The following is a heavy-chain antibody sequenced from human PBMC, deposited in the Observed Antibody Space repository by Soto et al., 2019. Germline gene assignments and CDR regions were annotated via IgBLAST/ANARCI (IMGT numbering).Heavy chain of an antibody. V-gene: IGHV4-39*01. Sequence: SETLSLTCTVSGGSISSSNYYWAWIRQSPGKGLEWIGSGYYNGFTYYNPSLKSRVTISVDTSKNQFSLKLTSVTAADTAVYYCARMGDFWSGPGELDPWGQGTLVTVSS. J-gene: IGHJ5*02. CDR3: ARMGDFWSGPGELDP. CDR2: GYYNGFT. D-gene: IGHD3-3*01. CDR1: GGSISSSNYY.